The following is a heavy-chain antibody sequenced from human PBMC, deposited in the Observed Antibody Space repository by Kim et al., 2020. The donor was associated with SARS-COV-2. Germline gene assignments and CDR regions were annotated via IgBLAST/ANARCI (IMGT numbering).Heavy chain of an antibody. CDR2: IKQDGSEK. D-gene: IGHD3-9*01. CDR3: ARDGNDILTGYYWGVQVEGHDY. Sequence: GGSLRLSCAASGFTFSSYWMSWVRQAPGKGLEWVANIKQDGSEKYYVDSVKGRFTISRDNAKNSLYLQMNSLRAEDTAVYYCARDGNDILTGYYWGVQVEGHDYWGQGTLVTVSS. J-gene: IGHJ4*02. CDR1: GFTFSSYW. V-gene: IGHV3-7*03.